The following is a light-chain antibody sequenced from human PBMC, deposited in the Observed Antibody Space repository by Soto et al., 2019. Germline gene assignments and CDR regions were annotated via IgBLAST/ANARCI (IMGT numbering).Light chain of an antibody. Sequence: DIQMTQSPSTLSASVGDRVTITCRASQSISSWLAWYQQKPGKAPKLLIYKASSLESGVPSRFSGSGSGTELTITISSLQPDDFETYYCQQYNSYPLTFGQGTRLEIK. CDR3: QQYNSYPLT. CDR1: QSISSW. J-gene: IGKJ5*01. V-gene: IGKV1-5*03. CDR2: KAS.